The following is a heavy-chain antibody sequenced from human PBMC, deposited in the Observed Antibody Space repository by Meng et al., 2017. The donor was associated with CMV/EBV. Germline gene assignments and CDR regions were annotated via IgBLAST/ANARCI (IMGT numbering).Heavy chain of an antibody. CDR1: YS. CDR2: INAGNGDT. V-gene: IGHV1-3*01. D-gene: IGHD2-2*02. Sequence: YSIHWVRQAPGQRLEWVGWINAGNGDTKSSQKFQGRLTITRDSSASTVYMELSSVRFEDTAVYYCARTRTYCASTSCYTGGYYFDYWGQGTLVTVSS. CDR3: ARTRTYCASTSCYTGGYYFDY. J-gene: IGHJ4*02.